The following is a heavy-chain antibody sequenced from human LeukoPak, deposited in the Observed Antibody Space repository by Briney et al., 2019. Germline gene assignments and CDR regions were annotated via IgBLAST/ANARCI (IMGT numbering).Heavy chain of an antibody. Sequence: SGGSLRLSCAASGFTFSSYAMHWVRQAPGKGLEWVAVISYDGSNKYYADSVKGRFTISRDNSKNTLYLQMNSLRAEDTAVYYCAKVLPRGVVPGYYFDYWGQGTLVTVSS. V-gene: IGHV3-30-3*01. CDR3: AKVLPRGVVPGYYFDY. J-gene: IGHJ4*02. D-gene: IGHD2-15*01. CDR2: ISYDGSNK. CDR1: GFTFSSYA.